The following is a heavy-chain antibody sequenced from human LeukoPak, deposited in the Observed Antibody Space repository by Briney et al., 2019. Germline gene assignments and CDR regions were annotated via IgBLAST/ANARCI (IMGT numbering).Heavy chain of an antibody. Sequence: GSLRLSCAASGYSFSNDCISGVRQAPGKGGEWVANINVDVREPYYGDSLKGRFTISRDNAKNSLYLQMHSLRAEDTAVYYCARDGNWSPCEYWGQGTLVAVSS. CDR3: ARDGNWSPCEY. J-gene: IGHJ4*02. CDR2: INVDVREP. CDR1: GYSFSNDC. D-gene: IGHD1-1*01. V-gene: IGHV3-7*01.